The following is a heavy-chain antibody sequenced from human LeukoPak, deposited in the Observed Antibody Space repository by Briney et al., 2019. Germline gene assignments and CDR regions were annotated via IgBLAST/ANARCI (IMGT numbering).Heavy chain of an antibody. J-gene: IGHJ4*02. Sequence: GGSLRLSCAASGFTFSSYWMHWVRQAPGKGLVWVSRINTDGSSTSYADSVKGRFTISRDNAKNTLYLQMNSLRAEDTAVYYCAKDQSSFCSRSSCYALHYWGQGTLVTVSS. CDR3: AKDQSSFCSRSSCYALHY. V-gene: IGHV3-74*01. CDR1: GFTFSSYW. D-gene: IGHD2-2*01. CDR2: INTDGSST.